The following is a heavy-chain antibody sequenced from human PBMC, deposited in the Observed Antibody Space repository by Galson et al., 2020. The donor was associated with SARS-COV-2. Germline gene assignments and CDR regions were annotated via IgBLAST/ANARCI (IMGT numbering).Heavy chain of an antibody. Sequence: GGSLRLSCAASGFIFSDYSMNWVRQAPGKGPEWVSAISSSSAYIYYADSVRGRFTISRDNAKNSLYLQMNSLRDEDTAVYYCARPKGNIGKFGADWGQGTLVTVYS. CDR2: ISSSSAYI. D-gene: IGHD3-3*01. CDR3: ARPKGNIGKFGAD. V-gene: IGHV3-21*01. J-gene: IGHJ4*02. CDR1: GFIFSDYS.